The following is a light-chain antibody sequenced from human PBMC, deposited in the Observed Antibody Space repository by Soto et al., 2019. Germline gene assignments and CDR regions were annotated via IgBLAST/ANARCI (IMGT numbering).Light chain of an antibody. V-gene: IGLV7-43*01. CDR3: LLYYGSPQPNWV. Sequence: QAVVTQEPSLTVSPGGTVTLTCASSTGPVTSGYYPNWFQQKPGQAPRPLIYSTTNEYSWTPARFSGSLLGGKAALTLSGVLPEDEAEYYCLLYYGSPQPNWVFGGGTKLTVL. J-gene: IGLJ3*02. CDR1: TGPVTSGYY. CDR2: STT.